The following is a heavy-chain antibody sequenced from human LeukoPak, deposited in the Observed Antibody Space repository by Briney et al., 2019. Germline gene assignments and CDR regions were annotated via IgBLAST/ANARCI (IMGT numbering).Heavy chain of an antibody. D-gene: IGHD3-10*01. J-gene: IGHJ4*02. CDR1: GFTFSSYA. CDR3: AKYYGSGSYSSNFLNFDF. V-gene: IGHV3-30-3*02. Sequence: GGSLRLSCAASGFTFSSYAMHWVRQAPGKGLEWVAVISYDGSNKYYADSVKGRFTISRDNSKNTLYLQMNSLRAEDTAVYYCAKYYGSGSYSSNFLNFDFWGQGTLVTVSS. CDR2: ISYDGSNK.